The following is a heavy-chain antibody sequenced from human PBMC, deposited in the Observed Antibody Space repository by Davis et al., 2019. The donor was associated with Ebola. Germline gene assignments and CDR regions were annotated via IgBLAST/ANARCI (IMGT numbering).Heavy chain of an antibody. CDR2: HGGGVRL. Sequence: GESLKISCAASRFTFSSYSMNWVRQAPGKGLEWVSVHGGGVRLYYSDSVKGRFTISRDNSKTTLYLQMNSLRADDTAVYYCAKDRGGYCTGVSCFIDYWGQGTLVTVSS. J-gene: IGHJ4*02. CDR3: AKDRGGYCTGVSCFIDY. CDR1: RFTFSSYS. V-gene: IGHV3-23*01. D-gene: IGHD2-15*01.